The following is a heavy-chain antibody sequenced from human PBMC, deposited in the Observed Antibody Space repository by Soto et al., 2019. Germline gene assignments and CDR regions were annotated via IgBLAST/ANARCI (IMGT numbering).Heavy chain of an antibody. D-gene: IGHD3-10*01. CDR2: ILYDGSDQ. CDR3: TKDTGADY. V-gene: IGHV3-30*18. J-gene: IGHJ4*02. Sequence: QVHLVESGGGVVQPGRSVRLSCAASGFTFSTYGMYWVRQAPGKGLEWVARILYDGSDQFYGDSVKGRFTISRDNSKNTLYLQMNSLRSEDTAVYYCTKDTGADYWGQGTAVTVSA. CDR1: GFTFSTYG.